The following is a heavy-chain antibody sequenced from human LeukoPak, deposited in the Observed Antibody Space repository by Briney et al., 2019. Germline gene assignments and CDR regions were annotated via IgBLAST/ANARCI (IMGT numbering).Heavy chain of an antibody. J-gene: IGHJ6*02. CDR2: IYPDDSET. D-gene: IGHD1-26*01. V-gene: IGHV5-51*01. CDR1: GYRFTSYW. Sequence: GESLKISCKGSGYRFTSYWIAWVRQMSGKGLEWMGTIYPDDSETRYSPSSQGQVTISADKSISTAYLQWSTLEASDTATYYCARPSSGTYYGMDVWGQGTTVTVSS. CDR3: ARPSSGTYYGMDV.